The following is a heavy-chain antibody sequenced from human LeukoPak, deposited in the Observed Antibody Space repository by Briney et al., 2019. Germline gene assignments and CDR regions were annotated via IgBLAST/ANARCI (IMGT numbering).Heavy chain of an antibody. CDR2: MNPNSGNT. Sequence: ASVKVSCKASGYTFTSYDINWVRQATGQGLEWMGWMNPNSGNTGYAQKFQGRVTMTRNTSISTAYMELSSLRSEDTAVYYCARLSGYSSGWTYYYYYGMDVWGQGTTVTVSS. CDR1: GYTFTSYD. V-gene: IGHV1-8*01. D-gene: IGHD6-19*01. CDR3: ARLSGYSSGWTYYYYYGMDV. J-gene: IGHJ6*02.